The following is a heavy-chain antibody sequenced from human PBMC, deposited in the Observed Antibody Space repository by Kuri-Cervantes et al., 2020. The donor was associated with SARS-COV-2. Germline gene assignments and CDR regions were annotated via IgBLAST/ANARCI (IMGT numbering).Heavy chain of an antibody. J-gene: IGHJ4*02. V-gene: IGHV3-48*03. Sequence: GGSLRLSCAASGFTFSNYEMNWVRQAPGKGLEWVSYITSSGTTIYYADSVKGRFTISRDNAKNSLYLQMNSLRAEDTAIYYCARDCHSGGHSYSDFWGQGTLVTVSS. CDR1: GFTFSNYE. CDR2: ITSSGTTI. CDR3: ARDCHSGGHSYSDF. D-gene: IGHD2-15*01.